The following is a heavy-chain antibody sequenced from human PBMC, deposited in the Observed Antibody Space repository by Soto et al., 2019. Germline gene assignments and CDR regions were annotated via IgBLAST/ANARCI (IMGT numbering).Heavy chain of an antibody. V-gene: IGHV3-23*01. Sequence: EVQLLESGGGLVQPGGSLRLSCVASGFTFSTHAMSWVRQAPGKGLEWVSTFSGSGGNIYYAESVKGRLTISRDDSKNTLYLQMNSLRVEDTAVYYCAKDPPWTVGPLAMDVWGQGTTVIVSS. D-gene: IGHD2-2*01. CDR2: FSGSGGNI. J-gene: IGHJ6*02. CDR3: AKDPPWTVGPLAMDV. CDR1: GFTFSTHA.